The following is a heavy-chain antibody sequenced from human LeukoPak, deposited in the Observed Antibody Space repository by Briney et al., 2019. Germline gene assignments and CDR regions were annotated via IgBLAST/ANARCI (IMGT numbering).Heavy chain of an antibody. J-gene: IGHJ6*03. Sequence: ASVKVSCKASGYTFTSYGISWVRQSPGQELEWMGWMKPNSGNTGYAQKFQGRVTMTRNTSISTAYMELSSLRSEDTAVYYCARGNYYDSSSYYMDYYYYYMDVWGKGTTVTISS. D-gene: IGHD3-22*01. CDR1: GYTFTSYG. CDR2: MKPNSGNT. CDR3: ARGNYYDSSSYYMDYYYYYMDV. V-gene: IGHV1-8*02.